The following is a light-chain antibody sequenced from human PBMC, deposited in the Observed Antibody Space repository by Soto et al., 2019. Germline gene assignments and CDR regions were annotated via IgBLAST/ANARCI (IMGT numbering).Light chain of an antibody. CDR3: QQRSNWPPIT. V-gene: IGKV3-11*01. CDR1: QSVSSY. Sequence: EIVLTQSTGTLSLSPGERATLSCRASQSVSSYLAWYQQKPGQAPRLLIYDASNRATGITARFSGSGSGTNFTLTISSLEPEDFAVYYCQQRSNWPPITFGQGTRLEIK. J-gene: IGKJ5*01. CDR2: DAS.